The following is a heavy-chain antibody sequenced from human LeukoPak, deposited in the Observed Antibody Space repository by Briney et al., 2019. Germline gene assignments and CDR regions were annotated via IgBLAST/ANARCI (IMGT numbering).Heavy chain of an antibody. V-gene: IGHV4-39*01. D-gene: IGHD3-10*01. Sequence: PSETLSLTCAVSGGSISSNSYYWGWIRQPPGKGLEWVGSIYYSGSTYYNPSLKSRVTISVDTSKNQFSLKLSSVTAADTAVYYCARTRYYYNSRSYGAPYYFDYWGQGTLVTVSS. J-gene: IGHJ4*02. CDR3: ARTRYYYNSRSYGAPYYFDY. CDR2: IYYSGST. CDR1: GGSISSNSYY.